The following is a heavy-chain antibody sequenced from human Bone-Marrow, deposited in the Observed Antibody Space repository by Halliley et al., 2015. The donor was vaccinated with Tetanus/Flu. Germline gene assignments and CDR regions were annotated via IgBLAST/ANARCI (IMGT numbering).Heavy chain of an antibody. V-gene: IGHV4-59*01. D-gene: IGHD3-22*01. J-gene: IGHJ4*02. CDR3: ARMPMYYYDNSGYYH. Sequence: IGFINTRGSPNYNPSLGSRVTLSVDTTKKQFSLKLRSVTAADTAVYYCARMPMYYYDNSGYYHWGQGALVTVSS. CDR2: INTRGSP.